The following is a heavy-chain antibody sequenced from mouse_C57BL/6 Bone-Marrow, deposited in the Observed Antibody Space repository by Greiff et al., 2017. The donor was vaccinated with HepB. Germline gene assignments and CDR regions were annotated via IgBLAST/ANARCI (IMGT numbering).Heavy chain of an antibody. D-gene: IGHD1-1*01. CDR2: IDPETGGT. V-gene: IGHV1-15*01. J-gene: IGHJ3*01. CDR3: TRGDYYGSSPAGFAY. CDR1: GYTFTDYE. Sequence: VQLQQSGAELVRPGASVTLSCKASGYTFTDYEMHWVKQTPVHGLEWIGAIDPETGGTAYNQKFKGEAILTADKSSSTAYMELRSLTSEDSAVYYCTRGDYYGSSPAGFAYWGQGTLVTVSA.